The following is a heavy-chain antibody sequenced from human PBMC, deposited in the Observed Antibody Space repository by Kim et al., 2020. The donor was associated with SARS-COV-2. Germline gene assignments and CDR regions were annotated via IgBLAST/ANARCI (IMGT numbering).Heavy chain of an antibody. CDR1: GGSISSSSYY. CDR3: ASFDY. Sequence: SQTLSLTCTVSGGSISSSSYYWGWIRQPPGKGLEWIGSISYSGSTYYNPSLKSRVTISVDTSKNQFSLKLSSVTAADPAVYYCASFDYWGQGTLVTVSS. J-gene: IGHJ4*02. V-gene: IGHV4-39*01. CDR2: ISYSGST.